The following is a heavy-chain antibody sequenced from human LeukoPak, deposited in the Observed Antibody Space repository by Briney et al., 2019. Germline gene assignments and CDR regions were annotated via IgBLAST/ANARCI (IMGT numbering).Heavy chain of an antibody. V-gene: IGHV3-30*02. Sequence: GGSLRLSCAASGFTFSNYGMHWVRQAPGKGLEWVAFIRYDGSNKYYADSVKGRFTISRDNSKNTLYLQMNSLGAEDTAVYYCAKNHRAVDTLSEWGQGTLVTVSS. CDR3: AKNHRAVDTLSE. J-gene: IGHJ4*02. CDR2: IRYDGSNK. D-gene: IGHD5-18*01. CDR1: GFTFSNYG.